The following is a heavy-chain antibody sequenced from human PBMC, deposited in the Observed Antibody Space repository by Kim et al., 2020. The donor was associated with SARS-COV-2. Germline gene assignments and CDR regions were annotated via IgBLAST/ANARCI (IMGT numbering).Heavy chain of an antibody. CDR2: IGGSDGVV. CDR3: APLHFYSSAH. Sequence: EGSLRLSCTASGLNFYIQYMTWVRQAPGKGLEWVSFIGGSDGVVSYADSVRGRFAISRDNARNTVYLQMNNLRAEDTAIYYCAPLHFYSSAHWGQGTLVT. V-gene: IGHV3-48*03. D-gene: IGHD6-19*01. CDR1: GLNFYIQY. J-gene: IGHJ4*02.